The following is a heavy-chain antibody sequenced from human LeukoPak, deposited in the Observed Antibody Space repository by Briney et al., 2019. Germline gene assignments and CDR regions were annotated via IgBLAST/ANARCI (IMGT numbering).Heavy chain of an antibody. CDR1: GFTFSSYA. V-gene: IGHV3-30-3*01. Sequence: GGSLRLSCAASGFTFSSYAMHWVRQAPGKGLEWVAVISYDGSNKYYADSVKGRFTISRDNSKNTLYLQMNSLRAEDTAVYYCARDRKIFGVAMGDYWGQGTLVTVSS. CDR3: ARDRKIFGVAMGDY. J-gene: IGHJ4*02. CDR2: ISYDGSNK. D-gene: IGHD3-3*01.